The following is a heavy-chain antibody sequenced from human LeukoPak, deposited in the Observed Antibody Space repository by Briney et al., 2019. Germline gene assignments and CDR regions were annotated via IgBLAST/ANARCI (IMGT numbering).Heavy chain of an antibody. CDR2: ISWDSAAI. Sequence: PGGSLRLSCAASGFRFDDYAMHWVRQAPGKGLEWVSGISWDSAAIGYADSMRGRFTLSRDNAKNSLFLQMSSLRVEDTALYYCTKRARMGIAAAGDGFHIWGQGTMVTVSS. J-gene: IGHJ3*02. CDR1: GFRFDDYA. V-gene: IGHV3-9*01. CDR3: TKRARMGIAAAGDGFHI. D-gene: IGHD6-13*01.